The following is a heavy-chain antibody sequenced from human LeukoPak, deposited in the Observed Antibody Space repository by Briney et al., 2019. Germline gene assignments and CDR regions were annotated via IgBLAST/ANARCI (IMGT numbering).Heavy chain of an antibody. V-gene: IGHV4-39*01. CDR3: ARIPPSNWNPFNWFDP. Sequence: SETLSLTCTVSGGSISSSSYYWGWIRQPPGKGLEWIGTIYYSGSTFYKPSLTSRVTISVDTSKNQFSLNLSPVTAADTAVYYWARIPPSNWNPFNWFDPRGQGTLVTVSS. D-gene: IGHD1-1*01. J-gene: IGHJ5*02. CDR2: IYYSGST. CDR1: GGSISSSSYY.